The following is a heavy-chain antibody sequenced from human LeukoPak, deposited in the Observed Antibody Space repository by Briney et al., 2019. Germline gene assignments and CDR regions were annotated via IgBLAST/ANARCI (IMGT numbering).Heavy chain of an antibody. D-gene: IGHD2-15*01. CDR2: ISSSSSTI. J-gene: IGHJ4*02. Sequence: GGSLRLSCAASGFTFSSYSMNWVRQAPGKGLEWVSYISSSSSTIYYADSVKGRFTISRDNAKNSLYLQMNSLRAEDTAVYYCARDNQYCSGGSCYPGFFGYWGQGTLVTVSS. CDR3: ARDNQYCSGGSCYPGFFGY. CDR1: GFTFSSYS. V-gene: IGHV3-48*01.